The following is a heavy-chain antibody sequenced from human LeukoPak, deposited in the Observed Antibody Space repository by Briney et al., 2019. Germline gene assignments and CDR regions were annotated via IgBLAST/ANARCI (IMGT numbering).Heavy chain of an antibody. J-gene: IGHJ4*02. V-gene: IGHV4-61*05. D-gene: IGHD4-17*01. CDR1: GDSISNDILY. CDR3: ARGRGTTTVTTYYFDY. CDR2: IYYSGST. Sequence: PSETLSLTCTVSGDSISNDILYWGWVRQPPGKGLEWIAMIYYSGSTNYNPSLKSRVTISVDTSKNQFSLNLSSVTAADTAVYYCARGRGTTTVTTYYFDYWGQGTLVTVSS.